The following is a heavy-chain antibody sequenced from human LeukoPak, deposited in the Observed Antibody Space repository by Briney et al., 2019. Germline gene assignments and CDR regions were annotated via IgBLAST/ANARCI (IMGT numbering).Heavy chain of an antibody. CDR3: ARGTWSSSIDY. J-gene: IGHJ4*02. D-gene: IGHD6-6*01. V-gene: IGHV4-30-4*01. CDR1: GGSISSGDYY. CDR2: IYYSGST. Sequence: PSETLSLTCTVSGGSISSGDYYWSWIRQPPGKGLEWIGYIYYSGSTYYNPSLKSRLTISGDTSKNQFSLRLSSVTAADTAVYYCARGTWSSSIDYWGQGTLVTVSS.